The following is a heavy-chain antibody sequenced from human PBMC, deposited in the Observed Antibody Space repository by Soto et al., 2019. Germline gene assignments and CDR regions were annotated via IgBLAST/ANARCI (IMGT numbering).Heavy chain of an antibody. CDR1: TFTFTDYA. Sequence: EVQLLESGGGLVRPGWSLRLSCVASTFTFTDYAMSWVRQAPGVGLEWASGISGSGGTTYYAESVKGRFSISRDNSKNTLYLHLNNLRVEDTAIYYCATISDRGIAAALDSWGQGTLVTVSS. CDR2: ISGSGGTT. V-gene: IGHV3-23*01. CDR3: ATISDRGIAAALDS. D-gene: IGHD6-13*01. J-gene: IGHJ4*02.